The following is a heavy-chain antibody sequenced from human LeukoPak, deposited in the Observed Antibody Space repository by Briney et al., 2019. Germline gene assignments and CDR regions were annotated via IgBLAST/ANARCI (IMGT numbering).Heavy chain of an antibody. CDR1: GFTFSSYW. V-gene: IGHV3-74*01. D-gene: IGHD2-8*01. Sequence: QTGGSLRLSCAASGFTFSSYWMHWVRQAPGKGLVWVSRINSDGSSTSYADSVKGRFTISRDNAKNTLYLQMNSLRAEDTAVYYCARVQGHPPNGLDIWGQGTMVTVSS. CDR2: INSDGSST. CDR3: ARVQGHPPNGLDI. J-gene: IGHJ3*02.